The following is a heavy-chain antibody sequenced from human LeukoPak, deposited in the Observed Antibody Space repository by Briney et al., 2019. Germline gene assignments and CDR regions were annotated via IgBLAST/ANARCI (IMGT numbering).Heavy chain of an antibody. CDR1: GGTFSSYA. CDR2: IIPIFGTA. CDR3: ARSSGYYYSRFRNYMDV. Sequence: GASVKVSCKASGGTFSSYAISWVRQAPGQGLEWMGGIIPIFGTANYAQKFQGRVTITADESTSTAYMELSSLRSEDTAVYYCARSSGYYYSRFRNYMDVWGKGTTVTISS. J-gene: IGHJ6*03. D-gene: IGHD3-22*01. V-gene: IGHV1-69*13.